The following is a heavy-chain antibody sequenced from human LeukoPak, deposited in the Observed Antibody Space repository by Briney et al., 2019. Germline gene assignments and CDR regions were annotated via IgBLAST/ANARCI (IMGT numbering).Heavy chain of an antibody. V-gene: IGHV4-61*08. J-gene: IGHJ4*02. Sequence: SGPTLVKPTQTLTLTCSLSGVSLSTTGVGVAWIRQPPGKGLEWIGYIYSSGSTNYNPSLKSRVTISVDTSKNQFSLKLSSVTAADTAVYYCARVRVAAAGYDYWGQGTLVTVSS. CDR1: GVSLSTT. CDR2: IYSSGST. CDR3: ARVRVAAAGYDY. D-gene: IGHD6-13*01.